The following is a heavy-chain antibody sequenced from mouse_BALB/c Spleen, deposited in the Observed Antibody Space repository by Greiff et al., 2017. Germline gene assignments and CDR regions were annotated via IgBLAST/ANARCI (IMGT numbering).Heavy chain of an antibody. Sequence: QVQLKQSGAELAKPGASVKMSCKASGYTFTSYWMHWVKQRPGQGLEWIGYINPSTGYTEYNQKFKDKATLTADKSSSTAYMQLSSLTSEDSAVYYCLITDYWGQGTTLTVSS. CDR3: LITDY. CDR1: GYTFTSYW. V-gene: IGHV1-7*01. D-gene: IGHD2-4*01. J-gene: IGHJ2*01. CDR2: INPSTGYT.